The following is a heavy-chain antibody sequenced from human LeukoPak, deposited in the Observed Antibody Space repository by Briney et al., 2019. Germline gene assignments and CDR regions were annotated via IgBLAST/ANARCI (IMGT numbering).Heavy chain of an antibody. V-gene: IGHV4-59*12. CDR1: GGSISSYY. CDR2: IYYSGST. CDR3: ARGARVDWLLLFAKFDY. D-gene: IGHD3-9*01. Sequence: SETLSLTCTVSGGSISSYYWSWIRQPPGKGLEWIGYIYYSGSTNYNPSLKSRVTISVDTSKNQFSLKLSSVTAADTAVYYCARGARVDWLLLFAKFDYWGQGTLVTVSS. J-gene: IGHJ4*02.